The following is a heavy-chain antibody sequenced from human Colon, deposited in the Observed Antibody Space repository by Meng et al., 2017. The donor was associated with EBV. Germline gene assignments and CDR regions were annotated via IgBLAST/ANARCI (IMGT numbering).Heavy chain of an antibody. Sequence: GHRPGPGPGLGKPSQTLSLTCPVSGGSVSSGGYYWTWIRQHPGKGLEWFGHIYYSGSTFYNPSLKRRVIISIDTSKNQFSLNLRSVTAADTAVYYCARVSSGWDYFDYWGQGTLVTVSS. V-gene: IGHV4-31*03. D-gene: IGHD6-19*01. CDR1: GGSVSSGGYY. J-gene: IGHJ4*02. CDR3: ARVSSGWDYFDY. CDR2: IYYSGST.